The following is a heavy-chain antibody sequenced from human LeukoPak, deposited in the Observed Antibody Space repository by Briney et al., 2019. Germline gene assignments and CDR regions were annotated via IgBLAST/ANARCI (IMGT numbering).Heavy chain of an antibody. D-gene: IGHD5-24*01. CDR2: ITPSGGT. V-gene: IGHV1-2*02. Sequence: VKVSCKASGYTFTSYAMHWVRQAPGQGLEWMGWITPSGGTNYPQKFQGRVAITRDTSITTAYMDLSRLTSDDTAVYYCARDRYGDGFAHFDYWGQGALVTVSS. CDR3: ARDRYGDGFAHFDY. J-gene: IGHJ4*02. CDR1: GYTFTSYA.